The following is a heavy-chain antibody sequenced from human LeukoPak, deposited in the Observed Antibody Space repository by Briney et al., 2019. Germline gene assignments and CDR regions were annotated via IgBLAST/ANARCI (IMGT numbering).Heavy chain of an antibody. CDR2: INAGNGNT. V-gene: IGHV1-3*01. D-gene: IGHD3-9*01. CDR3: ARSELRYFDWLLGY. Sequence: ASVNLSCKASGYTFTSYAMHWVRQAPGQRLEWMGWINAGNGNTKYSQKFQGRVTITRDTSASTAYMELSSLRSEDTAVYYCARSELRYFDWLLGYWGQGTLVTVSS. CDR1: GYTFTSYA. J-gene: IGHJ4*02.